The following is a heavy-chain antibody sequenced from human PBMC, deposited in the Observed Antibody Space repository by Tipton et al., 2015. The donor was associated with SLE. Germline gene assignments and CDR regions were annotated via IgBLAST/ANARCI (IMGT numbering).Heavy chain of an antibody. D-gene: IGHD2-2*01. V-gene: IGHV6-1*01. CDR3: ARARCTSISCYDFDY. CDR2: TFYRSRWYN. Sequence: TLSLTCTVSGGSISSYYWNWIRQSPSRGLEWLGRTFYRSRWYNDYAVSVKSRITINPDTSKNQFSLQLNSVTPEDTAVYYCARARCTSISCYDFDYWGQGTLLTVSS. CDR1: GGSISSYY. J-gene: IGHJ4*02.